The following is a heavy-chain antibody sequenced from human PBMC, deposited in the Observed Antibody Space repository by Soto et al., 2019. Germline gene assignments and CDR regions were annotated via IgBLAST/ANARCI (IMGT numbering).Heavy chain of an antibody. J-gene: IGHJ6*02. Sequence: SETLSLTCTVSGGSINYSYWTWIRQPPGKGLEWIGYISYTGSANYNASLKSRLTISVDTPKNQFPLKLSSVTAADTALYYCGRVNYGDYYYGMHVXAQGTTVTVXS. D-gene: IGHD4-17*01. CDR1: GGSINYSY. CDR2: ISYTGSA. V-gene: IGHV4-59*01. CDR3: GRVNYGDYYYGMHV.